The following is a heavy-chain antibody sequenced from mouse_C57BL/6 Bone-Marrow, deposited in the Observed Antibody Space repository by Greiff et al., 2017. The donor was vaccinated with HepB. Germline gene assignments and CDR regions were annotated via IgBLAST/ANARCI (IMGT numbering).Heavy chain of an antibody. J-gene: IGHJ3*01. V-gene: IGHV14-3*01. D-gene: IGHD1-1*01. Sequence: EVQLQESVAELVRPGASVKLSCTASGFNIKNTYMHWVKQRPEQGLEWIGRIDPANGNTKYAPKFQGKATITADTSSNTAYLQLSSLTSEDTAIYYCARSPLITTVVEGGWFAYWGQGTLVTVSA. CDR3: ARSPLITTVVEGGWFAY. CDR1: GFNIKNTY. CDR2: IDPANGNT.